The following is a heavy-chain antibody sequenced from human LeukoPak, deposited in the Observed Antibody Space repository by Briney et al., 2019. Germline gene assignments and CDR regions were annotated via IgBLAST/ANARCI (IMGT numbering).Heavy chain of an antibody. CDR3: ALRDGYNLYYFDY. D-gene: IGHD5-24*01. J-gene: IGHJ4*02. CDR2: ISYDGSNK. CDR1: GVTFSSYG. V-gene: IGHV3-30*03. Sequence: GGSLRLSCAASGVTFSSYGMRWVRQAPGKGLEWVAVISYDGSNKYYADSVKGRFTISRDNSKNTLYLQMNSLRAEDTAVYYCALRDGYNLYYFDYWGQGTLVTVSS.